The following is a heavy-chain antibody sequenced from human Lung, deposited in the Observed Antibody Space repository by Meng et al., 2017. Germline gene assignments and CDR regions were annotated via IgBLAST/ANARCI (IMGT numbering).Heavy chain of an antibody. D-gene: IGHD4-17*01. CDR2: ISSSSTYI. V-gene: IGHV3-21*01. CDR1: GFIFSSYS. CDR3: ARESSVTTYGIDY. J-gene: IGHJ4*01. Sequence: GGSLRLSCAASGFIFSSYSLNWVRQAPGKGLEWVSSISSSSTYIYYADSVKGRFTISRDNAKNSLSLQMNSLRAEDTAVYYCARESSVTTYGIDYWGHGNRV.